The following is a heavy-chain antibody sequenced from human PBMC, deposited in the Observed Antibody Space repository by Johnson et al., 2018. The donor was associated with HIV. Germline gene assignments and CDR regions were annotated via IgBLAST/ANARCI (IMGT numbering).Heavy chain of an antibody. CDR1: VFTVSSNY. V-gene: IGHV3-66*01. CDR2: IYSGGST. D-gene: IGHD6-13*01. Sequence: MQLVESGGGLVQPGGSLRLSCAASVFTVSSNYMSWVRQAPGKGLEWVSVIYSGGSTYYADSVTGRFTISRDNSKNTLYLQMNSLRAEDTAVYYCARERIAAAGLDAFDIWGQGTMVTVSS. J-gene: IGHJ3*02. CDR3: ARERIAAAGLDAFDI.